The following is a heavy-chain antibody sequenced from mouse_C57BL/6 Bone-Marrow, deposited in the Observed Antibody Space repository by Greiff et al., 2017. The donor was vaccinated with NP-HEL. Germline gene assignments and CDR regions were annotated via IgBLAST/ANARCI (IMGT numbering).Heavy chain of an antibody. D-gene: IGHD1-1*01. J-gene: IGHJ1*03. CDR3: TTYFYYYGSSFYWYFDV. CDR1: GFNIKDDY. CDR2: IDPENGDT. V-gene: IGHV14-4*01. Sequence: VQLQQSGAELVRPGASVKLSCTASGFNIKDDYMHWVKLRPEQGLEWIGWIDPENGDTEYASKFQGKATITADTSSNTAYLQLSSLTSEDTAVYYCTTYFYYYGSSFYWYFDVWGTGTTVTVSS.